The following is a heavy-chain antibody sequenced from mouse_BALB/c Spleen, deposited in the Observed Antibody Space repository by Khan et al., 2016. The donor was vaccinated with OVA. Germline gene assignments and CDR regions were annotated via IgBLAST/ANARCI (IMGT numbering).Heavy chain of an antibody. CDR3: ARDCYCPWIAY. Sequence: EVELVESGAELVRPGALVNLSCKASGFNIKDYYMHWVKQRPEQGLVWIGRIDPENGNTIYDPKFQGKASITSDTSSNTAYLQLSSLTSEDTAVYYCARDCYCPWIAYWGQGTLVTVSA. D-gene: IGHD2-3*01. V-gene: IGHV14-1*02. J-gene: IGHJ3*01. CDR1: GFNIKDYY. CDR2: IDPENGNT.